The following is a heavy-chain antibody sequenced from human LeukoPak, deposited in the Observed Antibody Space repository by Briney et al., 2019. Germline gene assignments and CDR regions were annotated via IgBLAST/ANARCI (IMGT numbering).Heavy chain of an antibody. V-gene: IGHV3-7*01. Sequence: GGSLRLSCAASGFTFSTYWMSWVRQAPGKGLEWVANIKQDGSEKYYVDSVKGRFTISRDNAKNSLYLQMNSLRAEDTAVYYCARVGVVGATDAFDIWGQGTMVTVSS. J-gene: IGHJ3*02. CDR2: IKQDGSEK. CDR1: GFTFSTYW. CDR3: ARVGVVGATDAFDI. D-gene: IGHD1-26*01.